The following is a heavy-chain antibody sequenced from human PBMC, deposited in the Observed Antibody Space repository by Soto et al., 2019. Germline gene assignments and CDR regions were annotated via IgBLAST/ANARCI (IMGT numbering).Heavy chain of an antibody. CDR3: GRGLGYCRSGTCYREGFDR. Sequence: QVQLVQSGAEVKKPGASVKVSCKASGYTFTTHGISWVRQVPGQGLEWMGWVRGDNGHTNYAQSLQGRVTMTTDTSTTTAYMELRRVRSDDTAVYGCGRGLGYCRSGTCYREGFDRWGQGTLVSVSS. CDR2: VRGDNGHT. D-gene: IGHD2-15*01. CDR1: GYTFTTHG. J-gene: IGHJ5*02. V-gene: IGHV1-18*01.